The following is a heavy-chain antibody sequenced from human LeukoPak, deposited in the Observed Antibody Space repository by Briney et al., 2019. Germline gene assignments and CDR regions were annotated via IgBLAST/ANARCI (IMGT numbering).Heavy chain of an antibody. Sequence: ASVKVSCKASGGTFSSYAISWVRQAPGQGLEWMGGIIPIFGTANYAQKFQGRVTITTDESTSTAYMELSSLRSEDTAVYYCAKDIGYYYDSSGYPDFDYWGQGTLVTVSS. CDR1: GGTFSSYA. CDR2: IIPIFGTA. V-gene: IGHV1-69*05. D-gene: IGHD3-22*01. J-gene: IGHJ4*02. CDR3: AKDIGYYYDSSGYPDFDY.